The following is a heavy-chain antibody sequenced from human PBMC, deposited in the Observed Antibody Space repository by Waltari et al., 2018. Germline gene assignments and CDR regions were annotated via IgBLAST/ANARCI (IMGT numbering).Heavy chain of an antibody. CDR3: ARDFYGTDIYDNYYYYGVDV. CDR2: IYTHGKV. D-gene: IGHD3-10*01. J-gene: IGHJ6*02. CDR1: GTSIKSPH. V-gene: IGHV4-4*07. Sequence: QVQLQESGPGLVKPSETLSLTCSVSGTSIKSPHWSWIRQPAGKGLEWIGHIYTHGKVTYNPSLDSRVTMSLDTSQNQFSLRLTSATAADAATYYCARDFYGTDIYDNYYYYGVDVWGPGTNITVSS.